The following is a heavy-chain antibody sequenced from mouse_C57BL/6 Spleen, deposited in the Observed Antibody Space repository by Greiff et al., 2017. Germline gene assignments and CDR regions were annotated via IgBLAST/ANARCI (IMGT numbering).Heavy chain of an antibody. Sequence: EVQGVESGGGLVKPGGSLKLSCAASGFTFSDYGMHWVRQAPEKGLEWVAYISSGSSTIYYADTVKGRFTNSRDNAKNTLFLQMTSLRSEDTAMYYCARLYDYGPLLDWGQGTLVTVSA. CDR2: ISSGSSTI. J-gene: IGHJ3*01. V-gene: IGHV5-17*01. D-gene: IGHD2-4*01. CDR3: ARLYDYGPLLD. CDR1: GFTFSDYG.